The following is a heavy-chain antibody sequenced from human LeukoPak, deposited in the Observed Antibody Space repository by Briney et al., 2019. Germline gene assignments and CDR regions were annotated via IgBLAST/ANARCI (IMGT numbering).Heavy chain of an antibody. CDR3: TKAQLPRQEPGNFYFDY. D-gene: IGHD7-27*01. CDR2: VSYDGSSI. CDR1: GFTFSTYG. J-gene: IGHJ4*02. Sequence: RGGSLRLSCAASGFTFSTYGMHWVRQAPGKGLEWVAVVSYDGSSIYYADSVKGRFTISRDNSKSTLYLQMNSLRSEDAAVYYCTKAQLPRQEPGNFYFDYWGQGTLVTVSS. V-gene: IGHV3-30*18.